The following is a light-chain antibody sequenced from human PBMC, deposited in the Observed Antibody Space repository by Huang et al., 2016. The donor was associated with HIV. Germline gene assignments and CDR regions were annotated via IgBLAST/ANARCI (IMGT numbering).Light chain of an antibody. CDR2: TAS. J-gene: IGKJ2*01. Sequence: DIQMTPSQSSLSASVGDRVTITCLASQNINRYLNWYQQQPGKATKLLIFTASRLQSGVPSRFSGSGSGTDFTLTISSLQPEYFATYYCQQSYSTPPYTFGQGTKLEIK. CDR3: QQSYSTPPYT. V-gene: IGKV1-39*01. CDR1: QNINRY.